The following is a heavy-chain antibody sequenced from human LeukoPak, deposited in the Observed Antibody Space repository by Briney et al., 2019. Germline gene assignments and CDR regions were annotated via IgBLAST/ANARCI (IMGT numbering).Heavy chain of an antibody. V-gene: IGHV3-30*11. D-gene: IGHD3-3*01. J-gene: IGHJ4*02. Sequence: GRSLRLSCAASGFTFSRHAMHWVRQAPGKGLEWVAVISNDGSNKYYADSVKGRFTISRDNSKNTLYLQMNSLRAEDTAVYYYAREVIFGVVREYYSDYWGQGTLVAVSS. CDR1: GFTFSRHA. CDR2: ISNDGSNK. CDR3: AREVIFGVVREYYSDY.